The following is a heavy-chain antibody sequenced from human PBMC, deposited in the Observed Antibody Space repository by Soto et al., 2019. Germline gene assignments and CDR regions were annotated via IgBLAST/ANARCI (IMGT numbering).Heavy chain of an antibody. CDR2: INPSGGST. CDR1: GYTFTSYY. Sequence: ASVKVSCNASGYTFTSYYMHWVRQAPGQGLEWMGIINPSGGSTSYAQKFQGRVTMTRDTSTSTVYMELSSLRSEDTAVYYCARAMSSSSWPYDAFDXWGQGTMVTVS. J-gene: IGHJ3*01. V-gene: IGHV1-46*01. CDR3: ARAMSSSSWPYDAFDX. D-gene: IGHD6-13*01.